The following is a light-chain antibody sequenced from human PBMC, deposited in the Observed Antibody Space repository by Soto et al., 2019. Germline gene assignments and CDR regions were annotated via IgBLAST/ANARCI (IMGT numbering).Light chain of an antibody. CDR2: DAS. Sequence: DIQMTQSPSSLSASVGDRVTITCRASQSISTYLNWYQKKPGKAPNLLIYDASRLQSGVPSRFSGSGGGTDFTLSISSVQPEDFATYFCQQSYMDPITCGQGTRLEIK. CDR1: QSISTY. CDR3: QQSYMDPIT. V-gene: IGKV1-39*01. J-gene: IGKJ5*01.